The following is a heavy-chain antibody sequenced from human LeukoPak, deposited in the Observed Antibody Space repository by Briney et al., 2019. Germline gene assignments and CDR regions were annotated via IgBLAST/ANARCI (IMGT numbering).Heavy chain of an antibody. CDR1: GFTFSSYA. Sequence: GGSLRLSCAASGFTFSSYALSWVRQAPGKGLEWVAQISYHGSNKDYPDSVKGRLPISRDNSKNTLYLQMNSLRAEDPAVYYCARGVGSYGYEYYYGMDVWGQGTTVTVSS. V-gene: IGHV3-30-3*01. CDR3: ARGVGSYGYEYYYGMDV. J-gene: IGHJ6*02. CDR2: ISYHGSNK. D-gene: IGHD3-16*01.